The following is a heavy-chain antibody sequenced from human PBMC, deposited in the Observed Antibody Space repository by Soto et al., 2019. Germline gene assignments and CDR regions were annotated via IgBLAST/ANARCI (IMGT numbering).Heavy chain of an antibody. Sequence: SVKVSCKASGGTFSSYAISWVRQAPGQGLEWMGGIIPIFGTANYAQSFQGRVTITADKSTSTASLELSSLRSDDTAVYYCAREGRGKKAGYNGLVSLGYWGQGTLVTVSS. J-gene: IGHJ4*02. V-gene: IGHV1-69*06. CDR2: IIPIFGTA. CDR3: AREGRGKKAGYNGLVSLGY. CDR1: GGTFSSYA. D-gene: IGHD2-2*02.